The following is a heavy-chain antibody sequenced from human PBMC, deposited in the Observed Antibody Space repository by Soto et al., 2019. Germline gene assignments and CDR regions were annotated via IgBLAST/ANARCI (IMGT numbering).Heavy chain of an antibody. Sequence: QLQLQESGSGLVKPSQTLSLTCAVSGGSISSGGYSWSWIRQPPGKGLEWIGYIYHSGSTYYNPSVKSRVTISVDRTKNQFSLTLRSVTAADTAVYYCARGALWDYGYPYYFAYWGQGTLVTVSS. V-gene: IGHV4-30-2*01. CDR3: ARGALWDYGYPYYFAY. CDR2: IYHSGST. D-gene: IGHD4-17*01. J-gene: IGHJ4*02. CDR1: GGSISSGGYS.